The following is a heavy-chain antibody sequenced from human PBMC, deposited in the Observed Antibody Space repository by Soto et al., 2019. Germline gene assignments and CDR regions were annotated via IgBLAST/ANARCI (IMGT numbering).Heavy chain of an antibody. CDR2: ISSSSSYI. V-gene: IGHV3-21*01. CDR3: AREFCSSTSCPVPKSGYNWFDP. CDR1: GFTFGSYS. Sequence: PGGSLRLSCAASGFTFGSYSMNWVRQAPGKGLEWVSSISSSSSYIYYADSVKGRFTISRDNAKNSLYLQMNSLRAEDTAVYYYAREFCSSTSCPVPKSGYNWFDPGGQETLVTVSS. J-gene: IGHJ5*02. D-gene: IGHD2-2*01.